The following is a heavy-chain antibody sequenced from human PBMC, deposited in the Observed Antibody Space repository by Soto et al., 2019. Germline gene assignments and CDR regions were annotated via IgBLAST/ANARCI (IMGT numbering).Heavy chain of an antibody. Sequence: SXTLSVTCTVPGGSISSGNWYWNWIRQPTGKGLEWIGFISYSGSTYYNLSLKSRVTISVDTSKNQFSLNLNFVTAADTAVYYCATMGTPATGLFYFDYWGQGTLVTVSS. J-gene: IGHJ4*02. CDR1: GGSISSGNWY. CDR3: ATMGTPATGLFYFDY. D-gene: IGHD2-15*01. V-gene: IGHV4-30-4*02. CDR2: ISYSGST.